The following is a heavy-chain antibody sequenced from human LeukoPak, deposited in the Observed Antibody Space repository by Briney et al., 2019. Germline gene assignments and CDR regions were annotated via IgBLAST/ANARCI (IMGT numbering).Heavy chain of an antibody. V-gene: IGHV3-23*01. CDR3: ARDPYRGVPDYLDF. J-gene: IGHJ4*02. Sequence: GGSLRLSCVASGFIFPDYALSWVRQTPGEGLEWVSSISGPASSTYYADSVKGRFTVSRDNSKNTLHLQMNSLRADDTALYYCARDPYRGVPDYLDFWGPGTLVTVS. D-gene: IGHD1-14*01. CDR2: ISGPASST. CDR1: GFIFPDYA.